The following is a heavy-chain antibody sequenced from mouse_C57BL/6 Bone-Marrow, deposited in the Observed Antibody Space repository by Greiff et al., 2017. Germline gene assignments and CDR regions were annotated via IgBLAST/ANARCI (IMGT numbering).Heavy chain of an antibody. J-gene: IGHJ3*01. CDR1: GYTFTEYT. Sequence: QVQLKESGAELVKPGASVKLSCKASGYTFTEYTIHWVKQRSGQGLEWIGWFYPGSGSIKYNEKFKDKATLTADKSSSTVDMGLSRLTSEDSAVYFFARHEERYSSGWRFAYWGQGTLVTVSA. CDR2: FYPGSGSI. D-gene: IGHD3-2*02. V-gene: IGHV1-62-2*01. CDR3: ARHEERYSSGWRFAY.